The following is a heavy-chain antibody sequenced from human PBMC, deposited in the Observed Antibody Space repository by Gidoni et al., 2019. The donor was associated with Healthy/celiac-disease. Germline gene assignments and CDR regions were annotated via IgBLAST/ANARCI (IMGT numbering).Heavy chain of an antibody. V-gene: IGHV1-69*06. D-gene: IGHD6-13*01. J-gene: IGHJ5*02. CDR1: GGTFSSYS. CDR3: ASIAAAGANWFDP. CDR2: IIPIFGTA. Sequence: QVQLVQSGAEVKKPGSSLKVSCKPSGGTFSSYSISWVRQAPGKGLEWMGGIIPIFGTANYAQKFQGRVTITADKSTSTAYMELSSLRSEDTAVYYCASIAAAGANWFDPWGQGTLVTVSS.